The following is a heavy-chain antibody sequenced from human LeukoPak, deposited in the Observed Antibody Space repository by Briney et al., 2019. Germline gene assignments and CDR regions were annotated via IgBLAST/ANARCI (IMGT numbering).Heavy chain of an antibody. CDR3: AKDGTTDYDSSGSPYWYFDL. Sequence: AGGSLRLSCAASGFTFDDYTMHWVRQTPEKGLEWVSLINWDGDSTYYADSVKGRFTISRDNGKNSLYLQMNNLRTEDTALYYCAKDGTTDYDSSGSPYWYFDLWGRGTLVTVSS. D-gene: IGHD3-22*01. J-gene: IGHJ2*01. CDR2: INWDGDST. V-gene: IGHV3-43*01. CDR1: GFTFDDYT.